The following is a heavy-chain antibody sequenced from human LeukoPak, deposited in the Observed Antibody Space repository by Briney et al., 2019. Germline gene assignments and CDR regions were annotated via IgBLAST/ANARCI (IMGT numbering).Heavy chain of an antibody. CDR3: ARVTYDYVWGSYRTPFDY. Sequence: PGGSLRLSCAASGFTFSSYEMNWVRQAPGKGLEWVSYISSSGSTIYYADSVKGRFTISRDNAKNSLYLQMNSLRAEDTAVYCCARVTYDYVWGSYRTPFDYWGQGTLVTVSS. CDR2: ISSSGSTI. J-gene: IGHJ4*02. CDR1: GFTFSSYE. D-gene: IGHD3-16*02. V-gene: IGHV3-48*03.